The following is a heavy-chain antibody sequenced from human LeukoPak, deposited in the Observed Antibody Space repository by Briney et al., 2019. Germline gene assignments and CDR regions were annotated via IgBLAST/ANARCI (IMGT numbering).Heavy chain of an antibody. J-gene: IGHJ4*02. CDR1: GYTFTSYG. V-gene: IGHV1-18*01. Sequence: RASVKVSCKASGYTFTSYGISWVRQAPRQGLEWMGWISAYNGNTNYAQKLQGRVTMTTDTSTSTAYMELRSLRSDDTAVYYCARVSQRITIFGVVIGGIDYWGQGTLVTVSS. CDR3: ARVSQRITIFGVVIGGIDY. D-gene: IGHD3-3*01. CDR2: ISAYNGNT.